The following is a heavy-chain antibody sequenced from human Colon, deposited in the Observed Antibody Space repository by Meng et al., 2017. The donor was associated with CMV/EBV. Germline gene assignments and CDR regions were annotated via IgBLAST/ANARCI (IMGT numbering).Heavy chain of an antibody. CDR1: GFTFSNCA. Sequence: GESLKTSCAASGFTFSNCAMTWVRQAPGKRLEWVSAITTSGGGRYYAASVEGRFTISRDNSQNTLYLQMNSLGADDTAIYYCAKSTPDHFDYYFGARAQGILVTVSS. D-gene: IGHD3-9*01. CDR2: ITTSGGGR. J-gene: IGHJ5*02. V-gene: IGHV3-23*01. CDR3: AKSTPDHFDYYFGA.